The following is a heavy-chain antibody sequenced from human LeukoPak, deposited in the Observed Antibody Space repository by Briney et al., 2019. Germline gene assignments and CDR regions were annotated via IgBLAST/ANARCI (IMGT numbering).Heavy chain of an antibody. J-gene: IGHJ3*02. CDR3: ASDSHQQKYSSGQGGRDAFDI. CDR1: GYTFTSYG. V-gene: IGHV1-18*04. CDR2: MSAYNGNT. Sequence: ASVKFSCKPSGYTFTSYGISWLRHPPGPGLERMGWMSAYNGNTNYAQKLQGRGTMTTDTSTSTAYMELRSLRSDDADVNYWASDSHQQKYSSGQGGRDAFDIWGQGTMVTVSS. D-gene: IGHD6-19*01.